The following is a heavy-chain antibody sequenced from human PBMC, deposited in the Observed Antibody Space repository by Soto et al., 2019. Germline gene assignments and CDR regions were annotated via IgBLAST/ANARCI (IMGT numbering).Heavy chain of an antibody. D-gene: IGHD5-12*01. CDR3: ARDDREYSGYDFEDGAGSAYNWFDP. V-gene: IGHV1-46*01. Sequence: QVQLVQSGAEVKKPGASVKVSCKASGYTFTSYYMHWVRQAPGQGLEWMGIINPSGGSTSYAQKFQGRVTMTRDTSTSTVYMELSSLRSEDTAVYYCARDDREYSGYDFEDGAGSAYNWFDPWGQGTLVTVSS. CDR2: INPSGGST. CDR1: GYTFTSYY. J-gene: IGHJ5*02.